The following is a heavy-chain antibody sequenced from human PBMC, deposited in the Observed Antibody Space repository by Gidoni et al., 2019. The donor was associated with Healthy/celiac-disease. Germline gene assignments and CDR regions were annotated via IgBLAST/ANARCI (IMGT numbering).Heavy chain of an antibody. J-gene: IGHJ5*02. V-gene: IGHV3-74*01. CDR1: GFPFSTYW. CDR2: INSDGSST. CDR3: ARGDYINYEDWFDP. Sequence: EVQLVESGGGLVPPGGSLRLSCPASGFPFSTYWMHWVRQAPGKGLVWVSRINSDGSSTSYADSVKGRFTISRDNAKNTLYLQMNSLRTEDTAVYYCARGDYINYEDWFDPWGQGTLVTVSS. D-gene: IGHD4-4*01.